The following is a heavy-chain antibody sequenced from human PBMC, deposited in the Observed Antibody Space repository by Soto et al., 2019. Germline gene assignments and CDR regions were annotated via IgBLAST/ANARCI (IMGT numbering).Heavy chain of an antibody. CDR3: TRDMHSGFTHYFEA. D-gene: IGHD1-26*01. CDR1: GRFATSHH. CDR2: TSYTGNT. J-gene: IGHJ5*02. V-gene: IGHV4-59*02. Sequence: SEIRSIASFVFGRFATSHHGSWIRQSAVQGLQWIAYTSYTGNTNYNPSLQSRVTISWDTSKKQLSLKLTSMAVSDTAGDYCTRDMHSGFTHYFEAWGQGTLVTLSS.